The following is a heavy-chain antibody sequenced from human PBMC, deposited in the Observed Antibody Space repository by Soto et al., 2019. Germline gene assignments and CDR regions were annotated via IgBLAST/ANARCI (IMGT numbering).Heavy chain of an antibody. CDR1: GGSIISVGYS. Sequence: QLQLQESGSGLVKPSQTLSLTCAVSGGSIISVGYSWSWIRQPPGKGLQWIGPIYEGGNTYNTPSLESRVAISTDKSKNQFSLRLSSVTAADTAVYYCVRRSPEDAFDIWGQGTMVTVSP. J-gene: IGHJ3*02. CDR3: VRRSPEDAFDI. CDR2: IYEGGNT. V-gene: IGHV4-30-2*01.